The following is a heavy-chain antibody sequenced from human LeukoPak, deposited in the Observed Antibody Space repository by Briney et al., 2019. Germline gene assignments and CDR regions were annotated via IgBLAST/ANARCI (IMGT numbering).Heavy chain of an antibody. CDR1: GFTFSSYG. Sequence: GGSLRLSCAASGFTFSSYGMHWVRQAPGKGLEWVAFIRYDGSNKYYADSVKGRFTISRDNSKNTLYLQMNSLRAEDAAVYYCAKDKSFGNPLRAYYYDSSGYPTTFDYWGQGTLVTVSS. CDR2: IRYDGSNK. J-gene: IGHJ4*02. CDR3: AKDKSFGNPLRAYYYDSSGYPTTFDY. D-gene: IGHD3-22*01. V-gene: IGHV3-30*02.